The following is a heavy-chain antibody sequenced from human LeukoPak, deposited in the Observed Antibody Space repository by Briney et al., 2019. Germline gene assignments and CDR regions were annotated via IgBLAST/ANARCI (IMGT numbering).Heavy chain of an antibody. V-gene: IGHV3-9*01. J-gene: IGHJ4*02. Sequence: PGGSLRLSRAASGFTFDDYAMHWVRQVPGKGLEWVSGISWNSGSIGYADSVKGRFTISRDNAKNSLYLHMNSLSAEDTALYYCAKGKKITVAGLFDCWGQGTLVTVSS. CDR2: ISWNSGSI. D-gene: IGHD6-19*01. CDR3: AKGKKITVAGLFDC. CDR1: GFTFDDYA.